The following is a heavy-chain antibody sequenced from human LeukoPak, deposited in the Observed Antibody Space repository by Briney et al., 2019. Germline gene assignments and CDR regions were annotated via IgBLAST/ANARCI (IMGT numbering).Heavy chain of an antibody. CDR1: GYTFTSYG. D-gene: IGHD3-10*01. Sequence: GASVKVSCKASGYTFTSYGISWVRQAPGQGLEWMGWISAYNGNTNYAQKLQGRVTMTTDTSTSTAYMELRSLRSDDTAVYYCARDLTPFSYYGSGSLDYWGQGTLVTVSS. CDR2: ISAYNGNT. J-gene: IGHJ4*02. CDR3: ARDLTPFSYYGSGSLDY. V-gene: IGHV1-18*01.